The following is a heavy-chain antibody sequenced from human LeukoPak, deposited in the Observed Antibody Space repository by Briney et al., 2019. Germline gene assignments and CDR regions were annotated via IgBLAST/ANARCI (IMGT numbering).Heavy chain of an antibody. D-gene: IGHD4-17*01. CDR3: ARGNRTVTSFFDY. CDR2: INHSGSA. V-gene: IGHV4-34*01. Sequence: SETLSLTCAVSGGSFSGYYWTWIRQPPGKGLEWIGEINHSGSANYNPSLMSRVTISVDTSKNQFSLKLSSVTAADTAVYYCARGNRTVTSFFDYWGQGTLVTVSS. J-gene: IGHJ4*02. CDR1: GGSFSGYY.